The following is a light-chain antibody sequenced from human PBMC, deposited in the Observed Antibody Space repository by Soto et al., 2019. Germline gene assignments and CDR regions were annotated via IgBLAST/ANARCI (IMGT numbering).Light chain of an antibody. CDR1: QSVSSSY. CDR2: GAS. Sequence: EIVLTQSPGTLSLSPGERATLSCRASQSVSSSYLAWYQQKPRQAPRLLIYGASSRATGIPDRVSGSGSGTDFTLTISRLEPEDFAVYYCQQYGISLWTFGQGTKVEIK. V-gene: IGKV3-20*01. J-gene: IGKJ1*01. CDR3: QQYGISLWT.